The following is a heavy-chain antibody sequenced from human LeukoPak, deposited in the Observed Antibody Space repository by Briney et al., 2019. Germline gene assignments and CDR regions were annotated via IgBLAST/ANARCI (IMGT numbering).Heavy chain of an antibody. CDR3: ASGSGYPAFAY. Sequence: GRSLRLSCAASGFTFSDHYVDWVRQAPGKGLEWVGRSRNRANSYTTEYAASVKGRFTISRDNSENSLYLQMNSLKTDDTGVYYCASGSGYPAFAYWGQGTLVTVSS. V-gene: IGHV3-72*01. D-gene: IGHD3-10*01. CDR1: GFTFSDHY. J-gene: IGHJ4*01. CDR2: SRNRANSYTT.